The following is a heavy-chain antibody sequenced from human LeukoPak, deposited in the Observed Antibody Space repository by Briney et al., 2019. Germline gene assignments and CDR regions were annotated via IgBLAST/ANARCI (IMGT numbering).Heavy chain of an antibody. CDR2: INSDGSWT. CDR1: GNYW. CDR3: VKDMAGNYDY. Sequence: GGSLRLSCAASGNYWMHWVRQVPGKGLVWVSHINSDGSWTSYADSVKGRFTISKDNAKNTVYLQMNSLRAEDTAIYYCVKDMAGNYDYRGQGTLVTVSS. J-gene: IGHJ4*02. V-gene: IGHV3-74*01. D-gene: IGHD4-11*01.